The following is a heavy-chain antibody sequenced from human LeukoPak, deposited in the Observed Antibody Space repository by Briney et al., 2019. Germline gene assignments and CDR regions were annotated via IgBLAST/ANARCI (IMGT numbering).Heavy chain of an antibody. CDR3: AKDRAPRAAAYYFDC. CDR2: IANDGKDK. Sequence: PGGSLRLSCAASGFTFSSYAMHWVRQAPGKGLEWVAVIANDGKDKKSADSEKGRFTISRDNSKNTLYLQMNSLRDEDMAIYYCAKDRAPRAAAYYFDCWGQGTLVTVSS. V-gene: IGHV3-30*18. CDR1: GFTFSSYA. J-gene: IGHJ4*02. D-gene: IGHD6-13*01.